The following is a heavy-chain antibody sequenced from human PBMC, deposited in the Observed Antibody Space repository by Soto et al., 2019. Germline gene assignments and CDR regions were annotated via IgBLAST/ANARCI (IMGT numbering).Heavy chain of an antibody. CDR1: GYSFTSDW. CDR2: IYPGDSNT. V-gene: IGHV5-51*01. J-gene: IGHJ6*02. CDR3: ARHAYDFWSGHPNPRYYYGMDV. D-gene: IGHD3-3*01. Sequence: GESLKISCKGSGYSFTSDWIGSVRQVPGKGLEWMGIIYPGDSNTRYSPSLQGQVTISVDKSISTAYLQWSSLKATDTAMYYCARHAYDFWSGHPNPRYYYGMDVWGQGTTVTVSS.